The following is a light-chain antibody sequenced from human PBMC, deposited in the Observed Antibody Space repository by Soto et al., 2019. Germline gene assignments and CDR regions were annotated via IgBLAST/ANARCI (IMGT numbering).Light chain of an antibody. Sequence: DTQMTQSPSTLSASVGDRVTITCRASQSISSWLAWYQQKPGKAPKLLIYDASSLESGVPSRFSGSGSGTEFTLTISSLQPDDFATYYCQQYNSYPGTFGQGTRWIS. CDR2: DAS. CDR1: QSISSW. V-gene: IGKV1-5*01. CDR3: QQYNSYPGT. J-gene: IGKJ1*01.